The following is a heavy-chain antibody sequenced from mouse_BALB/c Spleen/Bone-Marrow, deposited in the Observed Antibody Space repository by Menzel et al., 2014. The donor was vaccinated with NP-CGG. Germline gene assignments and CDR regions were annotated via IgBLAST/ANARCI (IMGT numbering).Heavy chain of an antibody. CDR2: INPCSGYN. D-gene: IGHD2-12*01. Sequence: VQLQPSKPELPSPGAPVKMSRKVSGYTLTSYTMDWVKQRARQGLDWIGYINPCSGYNNYDQNFKDKDSFTTDKSSSTNYMQLNSLTSDDSAVYYCARXXCDRYDEGDGLAYWGQGTLVTVSS. CDR3: ARXXCDRYDEGDGLAY. J-gene: IGHJ3*01. CDR1: GYTLTSYT. V-gene: IGHV1-4*01.